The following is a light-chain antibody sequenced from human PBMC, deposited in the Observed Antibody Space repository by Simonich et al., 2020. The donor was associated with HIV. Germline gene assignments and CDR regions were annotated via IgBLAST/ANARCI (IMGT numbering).Light chain of an antibody. V-gene: IGKV1-39*01. Sequence: IRMTQSPSSLSASTGNRVTITCRASQWINSYLAWYQQKPGKAPNLLFYAASSLQSGVPSRFSGRGSGTDFTLIISSLQPEDCATYYCQQSHYTPFTFGQGTKLEIK. J-gene: IGKJ2*01. CDR1: QWINSY. CDR3: QQSHYTPFT. CDR2: AAS.